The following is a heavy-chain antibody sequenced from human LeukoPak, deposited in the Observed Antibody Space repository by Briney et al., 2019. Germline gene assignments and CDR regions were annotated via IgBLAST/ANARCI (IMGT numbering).Heavy chain of an antibody. Sequence: GGSLRLSCAASGFTFSSYWMSWVRRAPGKGLEWVSAIGTAGDTYYPGSVKGRFTISRENAKSSLYLQMNSLRAGDTAVYYCARGSYAGGVNFDYWGQGTLVTVSS. CDR2: IGTAGDT. CDR3: ARGSYAGGVNFDY. J-gene: IGHJ4*02. CDR1: GFTFSSYW. V-gene: IGHV3-13*01. D-gene: IGHD3-16*01.